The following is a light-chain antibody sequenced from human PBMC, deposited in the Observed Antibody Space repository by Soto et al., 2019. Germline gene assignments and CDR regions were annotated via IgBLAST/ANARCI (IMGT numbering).Light chain of an antibody. CDR1: QGVGRN. V-gene: IGKV3D-15*01. Sequence: EIVLTQSPDTLSLSPGERATLSCRASQGVGRNLAWYQQKPGQAPRLLIYGISKRATDIPDRFSGSGSGTEFTLTISSLQPEDFATYYCQQHGQWPITFGQGTRLEIK. CDR3: QQHGQWPIT. J-gene: IGKJ5*01. CDR2: GIS.